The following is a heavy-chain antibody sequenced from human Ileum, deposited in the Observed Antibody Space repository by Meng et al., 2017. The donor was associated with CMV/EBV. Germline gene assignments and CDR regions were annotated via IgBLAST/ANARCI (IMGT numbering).Heavy chain of an antibody. CDR2: IDPSGSR. J-gene: IGHJ5*02. CDR1: CASTRGYY. CDR3: ARECVGEGDNCQWDYWFDP. V-gene: IGHV4-4*07. D-gene: IGHD3-16*01. Sequence: RLWHAGTVPVMPSGPWSPTCSVSCASTRGYYWSWVRQPAAKRLEWIGCIDPSGSRNYNPSPRDRITVSGDTSKTQFSLRLTSVTAADTAVYYCARECVGEGDNCQWDYWFDPWGHGTLVTVSS.